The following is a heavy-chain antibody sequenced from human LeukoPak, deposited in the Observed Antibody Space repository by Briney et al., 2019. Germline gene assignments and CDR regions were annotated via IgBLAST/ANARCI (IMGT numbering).Heavy chain of an antibody. CDR2: INPNSGGT. D-gene: IGHD1-26*01. CDR3: ARVSELAPGKWELLGGNYYYGMDV. J-gene: IGHJ6*02. Sequence: GASVKVSCKASGYTFTGYYMHWVRQAPGQGLEWMGWINPNSGGTNYAQKFQGRVTMTRDTSISTAYMELSRLRSDDTAVYYCARVSELAPGKWELLGGNYYYGMDVWGQGTTVTVSS. CDR1: GYTFTGYY. V-gene: IGHV1-2*02.